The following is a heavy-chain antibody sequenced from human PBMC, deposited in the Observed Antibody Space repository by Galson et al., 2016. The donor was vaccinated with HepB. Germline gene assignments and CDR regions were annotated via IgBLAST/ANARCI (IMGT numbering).Heavy chain of an antibody. CDR1: GFTVSSTF. D-gene: IGHD6-19*01. CDR3: ARGKAVTGSDPLDP. CDR2: IYSGDST. Sequence: SLRLSCAASGFTVSSTFMTWVRQAPGKGLEWVSVIYSGDSTNYADSVKGRFNISRDNSKNTLYLQMNSLRVEDTAVYYCARGKAVTGSDPLDPWGQGTLVTVSS. V-gene: IGHV3-53*01. J-gene: IGHJ5*02.